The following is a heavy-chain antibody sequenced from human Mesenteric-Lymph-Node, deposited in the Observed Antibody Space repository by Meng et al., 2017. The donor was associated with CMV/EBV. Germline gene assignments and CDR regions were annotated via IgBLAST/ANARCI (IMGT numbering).Heavy chain of an antibody. J-gene: IGHJ3*02. Sequence: GESLKISCAASGFTFSSYSMNWVRQAPGKGLEWVSSISSSSSYIYYADSVKGRFTISRDNATNSLYLQMNSLRAEDTAVYFCTRDRAVMSSQDGFDIWGQGTMVTVSS. CDR2: ISSSSSYI. CDR1: GFTFSSYS. D-gene: IGHD6-13*01. V-gene: IGHV3-21*01. CDR3: TRDRAVMSSQDGFDI.